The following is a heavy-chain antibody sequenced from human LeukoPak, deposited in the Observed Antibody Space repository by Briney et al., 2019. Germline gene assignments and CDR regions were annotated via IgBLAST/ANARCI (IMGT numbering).Heavy chain of an antibody. J-gene: IGHJ4*02. Sequence: GGSLRLSCVTSGFIFNNYAMTWVRQAPGKGLEWVSFISSSSNTVYYADSVKGRFTISRDYANNSLFLQMNGLTAEDTAVYYCARGEDSIVGVPGPNYWGQGTLVSVSS. V-gene: IGHV3-48*01. CDR3: ARGEDSIVGVPGPNY. CDR2: ISSSSNTV. D-gene: IGHD1-26*01. CDR1: GFIFNNYA.